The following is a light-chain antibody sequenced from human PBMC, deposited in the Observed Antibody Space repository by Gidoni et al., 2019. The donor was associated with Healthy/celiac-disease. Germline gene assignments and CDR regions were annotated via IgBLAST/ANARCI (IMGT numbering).Light chain of an antibody. CDR1: QSLLHSNGYRY. V-gene: IGKV2-28*01. CDR2: LGS. Sequence: DLVMPQSPLSLLVTPGEPASIPCRSRQSLLHSNGYRYLDWYLQKPGQAPKLLIYLGSKRDSGVPERFSGSGSGTDFTLKISRVEAEDVGVYYCMQDRQTPYTFGQGTKLEIK. J-gene: IGKJ2*01. CDR3: MQDRQTPYT.